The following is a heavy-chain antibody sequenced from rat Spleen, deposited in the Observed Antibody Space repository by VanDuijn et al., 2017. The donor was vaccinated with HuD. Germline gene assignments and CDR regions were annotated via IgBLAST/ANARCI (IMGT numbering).Heavy chain of an antibody. D-gene: IGHD1-12*02. CDR2: INSAGTT. J-gene: IGHJ3*01. Sequence: EVQLQESGPGLVKPAQSLSLTCSVTGHSITSSYRWNWIRKFPGNKLEWMGYINSAGTTIYNPSLKSRISITRDASKNKFFLQVNSVTTEDTATYYCARSDGTHYYLPFIYWGQGTLVTVSS. CDR1: GHSITSSYR. CDR3: ARSDGTHYYLPFIY. V-gene: IGHV3-3*01.